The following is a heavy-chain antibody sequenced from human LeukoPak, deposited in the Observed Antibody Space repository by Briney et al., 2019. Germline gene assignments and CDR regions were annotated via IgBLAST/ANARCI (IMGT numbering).Heavy chain of an antibody. CDR2: IKQDGSEK. J-gene: IGHJ4*02. CDR1: GFTFSSYW. Sequence: GSLRLSCAASGFTFSSYWMSWVRQAPGKGLEWVANIKQDGSEKYYVDSVKGRFTISRDNAKNSLYLQMNSLRAEDTAVYYCARAGDSGYDLFDYWGQGTLVTVSS. V-gene: IGHV3-7*02. CDR3: ARAGDSGYDLFDY. D-gene: IGHD5-12*01.